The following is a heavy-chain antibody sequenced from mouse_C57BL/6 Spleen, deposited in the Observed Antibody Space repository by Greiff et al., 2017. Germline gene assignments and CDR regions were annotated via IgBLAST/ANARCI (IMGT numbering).Heavy chain of an antibody. D-gene: IGHD1-1*01. CDR1: GFSFSDAW. CDR2: IRNKANNHAT. J-gene: IGHJ1*03. Sequence: EVQVVESGGGLVQPGGSMKLSCAASGFSFSDAWMDWVRQSPEKGLEWVAEIRNKANNHATYYAESVKGRFTISRDDSKSSVYLQMNSLRAEDTGIYYCTIITTDWYFDVWGTGTTVTVSS. CDR3: TIITTDWYFDV. V-gene: IGHV6-6*01.